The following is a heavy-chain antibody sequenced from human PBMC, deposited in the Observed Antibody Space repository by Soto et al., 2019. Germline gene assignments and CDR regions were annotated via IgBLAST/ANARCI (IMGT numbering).Heavy chain of an antibody. CDR1: GGSISSSDFY. V-gene: IGHV4-39*01. CDR2: INYRGST. D-gene: IGHD5-12*01. Sequence: SETLSLTCTVSGGSISSSDFYWVWIRQPPGKGLEWIGSINYRGSTYYNPSLQSRITISVDTSKNQFSLILSSVTAADWALYYCARYLVGTISRSCFDYWGQGTLVTVSS. J-gene: IGHJ4*02. CDR3: ARYLVGTISRSCFDY.